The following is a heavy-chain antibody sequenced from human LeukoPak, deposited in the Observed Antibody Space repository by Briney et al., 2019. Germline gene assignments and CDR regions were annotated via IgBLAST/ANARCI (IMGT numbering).Heavy chain of an antibody. Sequence: GESLKISCKGSGYSFTSYWIGWVRQMPGKGLEWMGIIYPGDSDTRYSPSFQGQVTISADESISTAYLQWSSLKASDTAMYYCARLHPGIAAAGTSVSAFDIWGQGTMVTVSS. D-gene: IGHD6-13*01. CDR3: ARLHPGIAAAGTSVSAFDI. V-gene: IGHV5-51*01. J-gene: IGHJ3*02. CDR1: GYSFTSYW. CDR2: IYPGDSDT.